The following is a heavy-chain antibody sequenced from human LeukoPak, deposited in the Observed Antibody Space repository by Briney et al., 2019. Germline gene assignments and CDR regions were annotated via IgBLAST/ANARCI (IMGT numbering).Heavy chain of an antibody. V-gene: IGHV4-59*12. J-gene: IGHJ4*02. CDR1: GGSISTYY. CDR2: VYYTGSI. D-gene: IGHD6-13*01. CDR3: ARSENSSSWHPGY. Sequence: PSETLSLTCTVSGGSISTYYWSWIRQSPGKGLEWIGYVYYTGSINYNPSLKSGVTISVDTSKNQFSLKLSSVTAADTAVYYCARSENSSSWHPGYWGQGTLVTVSS.